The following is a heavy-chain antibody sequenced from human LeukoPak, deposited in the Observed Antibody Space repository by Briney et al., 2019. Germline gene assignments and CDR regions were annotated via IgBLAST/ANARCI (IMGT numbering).Heavy chain of an antibody. CDR1: GGSISSSSYY. CDR2: IYYSGST. J-gene: IGHJ4*02. Sequence: SETLSLTCTVSGGSISSSSYYWGWIRQPPGKGLEWIGSIYYSGSTYYNPSLKSRVTISVDTSKNQFSLKLSSVTAADTAVYYCARQGQWLRFRSHFDYWGQGTLVTVSS. V-gene: IGHV4-39*01. D-gene: IGHD5-12*01. CDR3: ARQGQWLRFRSHFDY.